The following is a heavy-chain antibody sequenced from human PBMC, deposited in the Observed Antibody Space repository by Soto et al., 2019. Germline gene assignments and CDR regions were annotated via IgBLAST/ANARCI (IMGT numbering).Heavy chain of an antibody. CDR3: ARMVGGSPDS. J-gene: IGHJ4*02. CDR2: TYYRSKWYN. D-gene: IGHD1-26*01. CDR1: GDSVSSNSAA. V-gene: IGHV6-1*01. Sequence: QVQLQQSGPGLVKPSQTLSLTYAISGDSVSSNSAAWNWIRQSPSRGLEWLGRTYYRSKWYNEYALSVKSRITVNADTSENRFSLQLNSVTPEDTAVYYCARMVGGSPDSWGQGILVTVSS.